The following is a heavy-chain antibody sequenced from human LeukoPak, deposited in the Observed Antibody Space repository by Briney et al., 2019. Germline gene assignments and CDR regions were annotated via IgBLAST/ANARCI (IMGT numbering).Heavy chain of an antibody. CDR2: INHSGKA. CDR1: GGSFSFYY. D-gene: IGHD6-6*01. CDR3: ARRGGKYSSSSINY. J-gene: IGHJ1*01. Sequence: SETLSLTCAVYGGSFSFYYWTWIRQPPGKGLEWIGEINHSGKANYNPSLKGRVAMTVDTSKSQFSLNLTSLTAADTAVYYCARRGGKYSSSSINYWGQGTLVTVSS. V-gene: IGHV4-34*01.